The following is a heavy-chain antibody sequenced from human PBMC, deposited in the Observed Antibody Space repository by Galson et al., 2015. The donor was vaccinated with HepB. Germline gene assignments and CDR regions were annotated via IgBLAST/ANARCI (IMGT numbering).Heavy chain of an antibody. D-gene: IGHD3-22*01. CDR2: ISTSSSYT. J-gene: IGHJ3*02. CDR1: GFTFNDYY. V-gene: IGHV3-11*03. CDR3: VRQDSSGYPRFDI. Sequence: SLRLSCAASGFTFNDYYMSWVRQAPGKGLEWVSYISTSSSYTNYADSVKGRFTISRDNAKNSLYLQMNSLRAEDTAVYYCVRQDSSGYPRFDIWGQGTTVTVSS.